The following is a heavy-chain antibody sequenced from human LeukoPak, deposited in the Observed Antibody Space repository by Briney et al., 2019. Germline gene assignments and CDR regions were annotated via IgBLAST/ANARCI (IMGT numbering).Heavy chain of an antibody. CDR3: ARDGSGYCSSTSCYTKNAFDI. J-gene: IGHJ3*02. V-gene: IGHV3-30-3*01. Sequence: GSLRLSCAASGFPFSSYAMHWVRQAPGKGLEWVAVISYDGSNKYYADSVKGRFTISRDNSKNTLYLQMNSPRAEDTAVYYCARDGSGYCSSTSCYTKNAFDIWGQGTMVTVSS. CDR2: ISYDGSNK. D-gene: IGHD2-2*02. CDR1: GFPFSSYA.